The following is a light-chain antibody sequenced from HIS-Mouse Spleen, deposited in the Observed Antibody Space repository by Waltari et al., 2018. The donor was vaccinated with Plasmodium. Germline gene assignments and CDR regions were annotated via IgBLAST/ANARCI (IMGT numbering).Light chain of an antibody. CDR1: SSDVGSYNL. CDR2: EGS. Sequence: QSALTQPASVSGSPGQSITISCTGTSSDVGSYNLVSWYQQHPGNATKLMIYEGSKRPSGVANRFAGSKSGNTASLTISGLQAEGEADYYCCSYAGSSTFDVFGTGTKVTVL. J-gene: IGLJ1*01. V-gene: IGLV2-23*03. CDR3: CSYAGSSTFDV.